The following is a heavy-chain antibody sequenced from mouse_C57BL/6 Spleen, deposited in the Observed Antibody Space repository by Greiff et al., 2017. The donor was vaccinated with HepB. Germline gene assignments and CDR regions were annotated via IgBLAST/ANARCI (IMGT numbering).Heavy chain of an antibody. CDR2: IDPENGDT. J-gene: IGHJ4*01. CDR3: TTPVYGNSYAMDY. Sequence: EVQLVESGAELVRPGASVKLSCTASGFNIKDDYMHWVKQRPEQGLEWIGWIDPENGDTEYASKFQGKATITADTSSNTAYLQLSSLTSEDTAVYYCTTPVYGNSYAMDYWGQGTSVTVSS. V-gene: IGHV14-4*01. CDR1: GFNIKDDY. D-gene: IGHD2-1*01.